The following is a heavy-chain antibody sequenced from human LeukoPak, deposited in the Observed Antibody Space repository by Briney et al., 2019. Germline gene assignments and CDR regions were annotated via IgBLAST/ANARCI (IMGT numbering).Heavy chain of an antibody. J-gene: IGHJ6*03. CDR3: ARQKYYYYYMDV. V-gene: IGHV4-39*01. Sequence: PSETLSLTCTVSGGSISSNSYYWDWIRQPPGKGLEWIGSIYYSGSTYYNPSLKSRVTISVDTSKNQFSLRLSSVTAADTAVYYCARQKYYYYYMDVWGKGTTVTISS. CDR1: GGSISSNSYY. CDR2: IYYSGST.